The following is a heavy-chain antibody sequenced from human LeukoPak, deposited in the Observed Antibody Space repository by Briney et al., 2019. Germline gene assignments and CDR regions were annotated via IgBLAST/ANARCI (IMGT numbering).Heavy chain of an antibody. D-gene: IGHD3-22*01. CDR1: GGTFSSYA. CDR3: ARDGYYDSSDSLNPRDY. V-gene: IGHV1-69*05. J-gene: IGHJ4*02. CDR2: IIPIFGTA. Sequence: SSVKVSCKASGGTFSSYAISWVRQAPGQGLEWMGGIIPIFGTANYAQKFQGRVTITTDESTSTAYMELSSLRSEDTAVYYCARDGYYDSSDSLNPRDYWGQGTLVTVSS.